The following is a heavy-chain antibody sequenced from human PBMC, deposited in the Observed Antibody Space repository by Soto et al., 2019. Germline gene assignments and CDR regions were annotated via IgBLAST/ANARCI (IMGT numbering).Heavy chain of an antibody. CDR3: AKDLGLLSGGSPGRP. J-gene: IGHJ5*02. D-gene: IGHD2-15*01. CDR2: ISYDGSNK. CDR1: GFTFSSYG. V-gene: IGHV3-30*18. Sequence: PGGSLRLSCAASGFTFSSYGMHWVRQAPGKGLEWVAVISYDGSNKYYADSVKGRFTISRDNSKNTLYLQMNSLRAEDTAVYYCAKDLGLLSGGSPGRPWGQGTLVTVSS.